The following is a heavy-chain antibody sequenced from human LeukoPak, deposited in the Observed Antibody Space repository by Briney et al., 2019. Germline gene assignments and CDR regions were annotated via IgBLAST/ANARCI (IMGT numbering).Heavy chain of an antibody. D-gene: IGHD3-16*01. V-gene: IGHV4-61*02. CDR3: ARFAFSSLRLDY. CDR1: GASISTNNYY. J-gene: IGHJ4*02. CDR2: IYTDGIT. Sequence: SETLSLTCNLSGASISTNNYYWTWIRQPAGKGLEWIGRIYTDGITNYSPSLKSRVSILLDKPKNQFSLKLTSMTAADTAVYYCARFAFSSLRLDYWGQGALVIVSS.